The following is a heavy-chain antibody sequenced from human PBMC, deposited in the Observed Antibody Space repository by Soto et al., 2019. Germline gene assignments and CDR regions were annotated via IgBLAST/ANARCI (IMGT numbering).Heavy chain of an antibody. CDR3: ARDLTGTPVY. Sequence: GASVKVSCKASGYTFTSYGISWGRQAPGQGLEWMGWMNPYSGNTGYAQKFQGRVTMTRNTSISTAYMELRSLRSDDTAVYYCARDLTGTPVYWGQGTLVTVSS. CDR1: GYTFTSYG. J-gene: IGHJ4*02. CDR2: MNPYSGNT. D-gene: IGHD3-9*01. V-gene: IGHV1-8*02.